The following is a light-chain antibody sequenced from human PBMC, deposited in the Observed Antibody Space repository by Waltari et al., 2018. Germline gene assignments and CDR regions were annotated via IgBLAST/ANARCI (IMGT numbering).Light chain of an antibody. CDR1: SSTIGAGYR. Sequence: SVLTQPPSVSGAPGPRVTIPCTGSSSTIGAGYRFPWYQHFPETAPKLLIYGNNKRPSGVPDRFSGSKSGTSASLAITGLQADDEADYYCQSYDNSLSSPWVFGGGTKLTVL. CDR2: GNN. CDR3: QSYDNSLSSPWV. V-gene: IGLV1-40*01. J-gene: IGLJ3*02.